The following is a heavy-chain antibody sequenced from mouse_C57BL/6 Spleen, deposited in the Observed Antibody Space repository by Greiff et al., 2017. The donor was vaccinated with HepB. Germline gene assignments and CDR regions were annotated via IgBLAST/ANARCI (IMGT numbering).Heavy chain of an antibody. J-gene: IGHJ3*01. CDR3: SRSIYDGYPAWFAY. V-gene: IGHV1-81*01. D-gene: IGHD2-3*01. CDR1: GYTFTSYG. CDR2: IYPRSGNT. Sequence: VQLQQSGAELARPGASVKLSCKASGYTFTSYGISWVKQRTGQGLEWIGEIYPRSGNTYNNEKFKGKATLTADKSSTPAYLELRSLTSEDSAVSFCSRSIYDGYPAWFAYWGQGTLVTVSA.